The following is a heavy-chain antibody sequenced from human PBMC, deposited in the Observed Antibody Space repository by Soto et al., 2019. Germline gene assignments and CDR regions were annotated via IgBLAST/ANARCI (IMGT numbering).Heavy chain of an antibody. Sequence: QVQLQESGPGLVKPSQTLSLSCTVSGDSISRGDHYWSWIRQPPGKGLAWIAHISYGGYTFYTPSLQIRITMSVDTATHQACLALSSVTAADTAVYYCASLNGSFLSFVDNWGQGTPVSFSS. J-gene: IGHJ4*02. CDR1: GDSISRGDHY. D-gene: IGHD2-8*01. V-gene: IGHV4-30-4*01. CDR3: ASLNGSFLSFVDN. CDR2: ISYGGYT.